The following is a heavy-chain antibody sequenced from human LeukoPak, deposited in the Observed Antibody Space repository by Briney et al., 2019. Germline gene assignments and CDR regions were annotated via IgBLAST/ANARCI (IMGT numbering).Heavy chain of an antibody. V-gene: IGHV1-18*01. CDR1: GYTFTSYG. J-gene: IGHJ3*02. Sequence: ASVKVSCKASGYTFTSYGISWVRQAPGQGLEWMGWISAYNGNTNYAQKLQGRVTMTTDTSTSTAYMELRSLRSDDTAVYYCASLRYYYDSSGYYAFDIWGQGTMVTVSS. D-gene: IGHD3-22*01. CDR3: ASLRYYYDSSGYYAFDI. CDR2: ISAYNGNT.